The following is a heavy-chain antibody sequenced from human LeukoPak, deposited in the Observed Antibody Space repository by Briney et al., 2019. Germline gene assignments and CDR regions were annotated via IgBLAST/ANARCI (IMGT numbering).Heavy chain of an antibody. CDR3: ARDSVDSSGYSRGDDAFDI. D-gene: IGHD3-22*01. CDR2: INPSGGSR. V-gene: IGHV1-46*01. Sequence: ASVKVSCKASGYTFTSYYMHWVRQAPGQGLEWMGIINPSGGSRSYAQKFQGRVTMTRDTSTSTVYMELSSLRSEDTAVYYCARDSVDSSGYSRGDDAFDIWGQGTMVTVSS. CDR1: GYTFTSYY. J-gene: IGHJ3*02.